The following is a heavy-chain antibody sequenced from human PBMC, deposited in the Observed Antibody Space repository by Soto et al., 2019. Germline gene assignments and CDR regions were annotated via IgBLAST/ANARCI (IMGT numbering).Heavy chain of an antibody. D-gene: IGHD2-15*01. CDR1: GFTFSNAW. CDR2: IKSKTDGGTT. Sequence: GGSLRLSCAASGFTFSNAWMSWVRQAPGKGLEWVGRIKSKTDGGTTDYAAPVKGRFTISRDDSKNTLYLQMNSLKTEDTAVYYCTTDQFRGYSYGYYCSGGSCYDLVDYWGQGTLVTVSS. J-gene: IGHJ4*02. CDR3: TTDQFRGYSYGYYCSGGSCYDLVDY. V-gene: IGHV3-15*01.